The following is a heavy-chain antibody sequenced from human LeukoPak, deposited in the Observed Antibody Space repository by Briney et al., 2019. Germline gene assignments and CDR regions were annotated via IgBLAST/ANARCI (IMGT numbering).Heavy chain of an antibody. CDR1: GGSISSSSYY. D-gene: IGHD3-22*01. CDR3: ARLRITMMVVVN. V-gene: IGHV4-39*01. J-gene: IGHJ4*02. Sequence: SETLSLTCTVSGGSISSSSYYWGWIRQPPGKGLEWIGSMYYSGSTYYNPSLKGRVTVSVDTSNNQFSLKLSSVTAADTAVYYCARLRITMMVVVNWGQGTLVTVSS. CDR2: MYYSGST.